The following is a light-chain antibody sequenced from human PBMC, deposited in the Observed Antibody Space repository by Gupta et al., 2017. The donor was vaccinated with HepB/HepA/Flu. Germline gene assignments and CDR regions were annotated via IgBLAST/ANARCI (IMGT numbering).Light chain of an antibody. Sequence: QSALTQPASVSGSPGQSITISCTGTSSDVGGYNSVSWYQQYPGKAPKLLIYDVTARPSGISTRFPASKSGNTASLTISGLQTEDEADYFCSSFTRSTSTLVLFGGGTKVTVL. CDR1: SSDVGGYNS. CDR2: DVT. V-gene: IGLV2-14*03. CDR3: SSFTRSTSTLVL. J-gene: IGLJ3*02.